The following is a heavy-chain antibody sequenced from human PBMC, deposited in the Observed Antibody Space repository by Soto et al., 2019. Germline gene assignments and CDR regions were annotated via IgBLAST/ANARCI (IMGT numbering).Heavy chain of an antibody. CDR2: MYWDDDK. V-gene: IGHV2-5*02. D-gene: IGHD3-10*01. Sequence: QINLKESGPALVKPTQTLTLTCTFSGFSRTTHGVGVGWIRQPPGKALGGLALMYWDDDKGYSPSVKNRLTIPKDSPKYHVVLTMTNLDPVDTATYYCAHRPYGSKYYFDYWGQGTLVTVSS. CDR1: GFSRTTHGVG. CDR3: AHRPYGSKYYFDY. J-gene: IGHJ4*02.